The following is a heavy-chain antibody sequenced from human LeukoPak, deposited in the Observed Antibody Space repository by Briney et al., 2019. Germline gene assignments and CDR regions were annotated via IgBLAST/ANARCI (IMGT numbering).Heavy chain of an antibody. V-gene: IGHV3-30*02. D-gene: IGHD6-13*01. CDR3: AKSDSSSWRSFDI. J-gene: IGHJ3*02. CDR2: IRYDGSNK. CDR1: GFTFSSYG. Sequence: GGSLRLSCAASGFTFSSYGMHWVRQAPGKGLEWVAFIRYDGSNKYYADSVKGRFTISRDNSKNTLYLQMNSLGAEDTAVYYCAKSDSSSWRSFDIWGQGTMVTVSS.